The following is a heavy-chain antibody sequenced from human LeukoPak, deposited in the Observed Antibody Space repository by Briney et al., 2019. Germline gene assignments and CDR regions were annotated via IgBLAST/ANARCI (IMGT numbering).Heavy chain of an antibody. J-gene: IGHJ4*02. CDR1: GFTVSTNY. CDR2: FYSGGDR. V-gene: IGHV3-53*01. Sequence: GGSLRLSCAASGFTVSTNYMSWVRQAPGKGLEWVSVFYSGGDRYYADSVKGRFTFSRDNARNTLYLQMNSLRAEDTAVYYCARDGDGYNFDFWGQGALVTVSS. CDR3: ARDGDGYNFDF. D-gene: IGHD5-24*01.